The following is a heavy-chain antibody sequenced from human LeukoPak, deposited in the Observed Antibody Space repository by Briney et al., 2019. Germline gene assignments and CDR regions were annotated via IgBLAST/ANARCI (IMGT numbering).Heavy chain of an antibody. V-gene: IGHV3-30*04. CDR3: ARDLLNYGSAYYDVGIFDS. Sequence: GGSLRLSCEASGFSFSTSGVHWVRQAPGKVLEWMAVISKDGRKNHYADSVKGRFTISRDNSKSTLFLQMNSLRPEDTAIYYCARDLLNYGSAYYDVGIFDSWGQGTLVTVSS. D-gene: IGHD3-10*01. CDR1: GFSFSTSG. J-gene: IGHJ4*02. CDR2: ISKDGRKN.